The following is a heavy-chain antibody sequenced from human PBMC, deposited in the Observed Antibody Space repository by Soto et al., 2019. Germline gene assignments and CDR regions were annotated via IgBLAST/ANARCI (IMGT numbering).Heavy chain of an antibody. D-gene: IGHD3-10*01. J-gene: IGHJ4*02. CDR2: ISGSGGST. V-gene: IGHV3-23*01. CDR1: GFTFSSYA. Sequence: GGSLRLSCAASGFTFSSYAMSWVRQAPGKGLEWVSAISGSGGSTYYADSVKGRFTISRDNSKNTLYLQMNSLRAEDTAVYYCAKDEVLDERRSYYFDYWGQGTLVTVSS. CDR3: AKDEVLDERRSYYFDY.